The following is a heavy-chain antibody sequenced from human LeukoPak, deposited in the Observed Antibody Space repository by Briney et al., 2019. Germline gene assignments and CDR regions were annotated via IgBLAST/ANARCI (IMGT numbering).Heavy chain of an antibody. V-gene: IGHV3-15*01. CDR3: TTGAPRAYSGSYSNC. CDR1: GFTFSNAW. Sequence: WGSQTLSCAASGFTFSNAWMSWVRQAPGKGLEWVGRIKSKTDGGTTDYAAPVKGRFAISRDDSQNTLYLQMNSLKTEDTAVYYCTTGAPRAYSGSYSNCWGQESLVPVSS. D-gene: IGHD1-26*01. CDR2: IKSKTDGGTT. J-gene: IGHJ4*02.